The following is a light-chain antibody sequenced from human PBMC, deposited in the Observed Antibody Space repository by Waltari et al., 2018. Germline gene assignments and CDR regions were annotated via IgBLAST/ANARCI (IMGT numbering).Light chain of an antibody. Sequence: QSALPQPAPVSGSSGQSITIPCTGTSSDVGGYNYVSWYQHHPGKAPKLMIYEVSNRPSGVSNRFSGSKSGNTASLTISGLQAEDEADYYCSSYTSSSTLDVFGTGTKVTVL. CDR1: SSDVGGYNY. J-gene: IGLJ1*01. CDR2: EVS. CDR3: SSYTSSSTLDV. V-gene: IGLV2-14*01.